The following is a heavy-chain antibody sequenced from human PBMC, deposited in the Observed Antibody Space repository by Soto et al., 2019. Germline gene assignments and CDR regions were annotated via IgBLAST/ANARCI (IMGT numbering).Heavy chain of an antibody. V-gene: IGHV3-23*01. CDR1: GFTFSSYA. CDR3: AKDHPLPVPAAIDYYGMDV. Sequence: GGSLRLSCAASGFTFSSYAMSWVRQAPGKGLEWVSAISGSGGSTYYADSVKGRFTISRDNSKNTLYLQMNSLRAEDTAVYYCAKDHPLPVPAAIDYYGMDVWGQGTTVTVSS. CDR2: ISGSGGST. D-gene: IGHD2-2*01. J-gene: IGHJ6*02.